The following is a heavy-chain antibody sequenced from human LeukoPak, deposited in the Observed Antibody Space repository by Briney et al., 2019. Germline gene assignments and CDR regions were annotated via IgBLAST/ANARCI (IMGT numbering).Heavy chain of an antibody. J-gene: IGHJ6*02. Sequence: GASVKVSCKASGGTFSSYAISWVRQAPGQGLEWMGGIIPIFGTANYAQKFQGRVTITRDTSASTAYMELSSLRSEDTAVYYCAIGFNYYYYSGMDVWGQGTTVTVSS. CDR2: IIPIFGTA. CDR3: AIGFNYYYYSGMDV. V-gene: IGHV1-69*05. D-gene: IGHD3-10*01. CDR1: GGTFSSYA.